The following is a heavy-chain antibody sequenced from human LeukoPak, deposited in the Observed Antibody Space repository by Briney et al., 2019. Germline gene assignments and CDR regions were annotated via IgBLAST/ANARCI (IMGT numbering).Heavy chain of an antibody. CDR3: ARDGFWLPEPKGSDY. V-gene: IGHV3-23*01. D-gene: IGHD1-14*01. CDR1: GFTFNSYA. J-gene: IGHJ4*02. CDR2: ISGSGGST. Sequence: GGSLRLSCAASGFTFNSYAMSWVRQAPGKGLEWVSAISGSGGSTYYADSVKGRFTISRDNSKNTLYLQMSSLRAEDTAVYYCARDGFWLPEPKGSDYWGQGTLVTGSS.